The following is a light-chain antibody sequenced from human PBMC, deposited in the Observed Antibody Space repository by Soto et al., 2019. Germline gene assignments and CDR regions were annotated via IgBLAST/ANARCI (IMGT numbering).Light chain of an antibody. CDR2: SAS. Sequence: EIVLTQSPATLSLSPGQGATLSCRASQSVYSSLARYQHKPGQAPRLLIYSASYRATGIPARFSASGSGTDFTLTISSLEPEDFAVYYCQQCSSWPRTFGQGTKVDIK. CDR1: QSVYSS. J-gene: IGKJ2*02. V-gene: IGKV3-11*01. CDR3: QQCSSWPRT.